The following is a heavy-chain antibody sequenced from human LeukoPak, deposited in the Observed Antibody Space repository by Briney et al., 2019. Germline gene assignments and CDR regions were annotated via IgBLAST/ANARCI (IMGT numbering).Heavy chain of an antibody. CDR2: IYYSGST. D-gene: IGHD3-22*01. CDR1: GGSISSYY. V-gene: IGHV4-59*01. Sequence: PSETLSLTCTVSGGSISSYYWSWIRQPPGKGLEWIGYIYYSGSTNYNPSLKSRVTISVDTSKNQFSLKLSSVTAADTAVYYCARVGDSSGYYSNWGQGTLVTVSS. CDR3: ARVGDSSGYYSN. J-gene: IGHJ4*02.